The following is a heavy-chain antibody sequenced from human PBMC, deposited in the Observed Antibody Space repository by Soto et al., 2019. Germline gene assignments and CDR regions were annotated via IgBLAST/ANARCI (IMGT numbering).Heavy chain of an antibody. CDR3: ATGVFFPRVPAP. J-gene: IGHJ5*02. CDR1: GYSFATYW. Sequence: GESLKISCKAPGYSFATYWIGWVRQMPGKGPEWMGVIYPGDSRTRYNPSFQGQVTISADKSITTAYLQWASLKASDSAMYYCATGVFFPRVPAPWGRGPLDPVSS. D-gene: IGHD3-3*01. V-gene: IGHV5-51*01. CDR2: IYPGDSRT.